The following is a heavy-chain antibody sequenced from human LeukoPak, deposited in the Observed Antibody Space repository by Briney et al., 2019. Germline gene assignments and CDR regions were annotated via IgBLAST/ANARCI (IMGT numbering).Heavy chain of an antibody. CDR2: ISYDGSNK. CDR1: GFTLSSYA. CDR3: ARDLGIVGATKRNPFRDY. V-gene: IGHV3-30-3*01. D-gene: IGHD1-26*01. Sequence: GGSLRLSCAASGFTLSSYAMHWVRQAPGKGLEWVAVISYDGSNKYYADSVKGRFTISRDNSKNTLYLQMNSLRAEDTAVYYCARDLGIVGATKRNPFRDYWGQGTLVTVSS. J-gene: IGHJ4*02.